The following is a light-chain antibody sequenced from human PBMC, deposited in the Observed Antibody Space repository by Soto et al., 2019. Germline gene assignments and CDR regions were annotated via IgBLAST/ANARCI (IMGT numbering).Light chain of an antibody. CDR2: DAS. CDR1: QSISSW. CDR3: QQYNSYSVT. V-gene: IGKV1-5*01. J-gene: IGKJ5*01. Sequence: DLQMTPSPSTPSQSVVHRVTNTFPASQSISSWLAWYQQKPGKAPKLLIYDASSLESGVPSRFSGSGSGTEFTLTISSLQPDDFATYYCQQYNSYSVTVGQGTRLEIK.